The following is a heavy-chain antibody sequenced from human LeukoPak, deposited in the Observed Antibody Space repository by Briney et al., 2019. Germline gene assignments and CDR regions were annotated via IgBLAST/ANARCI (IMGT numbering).Heavy chain of an antibody. CDR2: TYYRSKWYN. CDR1: GDSVPSNSAA. Sequence: SQTLSLTCAISGDSVPSNSAAWNWIRQSPSRGLEWLGRTYYRSKWYNDYAASVQSRITINPDTSKNQFSLQLNSVTPEDTAVYYCARGAFGGIRDGMDVWGQGTTVTVSS. D-gene: IGHD3-16*01. J-gene: IGHJ6*02. V-gene: IGHV6-1*01. CDR3: ARGAFGGIRDGMDV.